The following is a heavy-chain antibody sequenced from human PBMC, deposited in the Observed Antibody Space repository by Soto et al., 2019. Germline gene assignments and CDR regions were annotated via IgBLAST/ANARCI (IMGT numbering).Heavy chain of an antibody. CDR3: ASQTPYPHRAGFHYVFDS. CDR2: INPGDSDT. V-gene: IGHV5-51*01. D-gene: IGHD3-10*02. J-gene: IGHJ4*02. Sequence: GESLKISCKGSGYSFTSYWIGWVRQMPGKGLEWMGIINPGDSDTRYSPSFQGQVTLSVDKSISTAYLQWRSLKASDTAIYFCASQTPYPHRAGFHYVFDSWGPGTLVTVSS. CDR1: GYSFTSYW.